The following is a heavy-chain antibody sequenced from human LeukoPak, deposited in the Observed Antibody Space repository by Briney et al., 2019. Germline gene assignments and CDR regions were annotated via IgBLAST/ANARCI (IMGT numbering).Heavy chain of an antibody. CDR1: GGSISSSSYY. CDR3: ARDLSHDYGDYVWFDP. D-gene: IGHD4-17*01. Sequence: SETLSLTCTVSGGSISSSSYYWGWIRQPPGKGLEWIGEINHSGSTNYNPSLKSRVTISVDTSKNQFSLKLSSVTAADTAVYYCARDLSHDYGDYVWFDPWGQGTLVTVSS. V-gene: IGHV4-39*07. CDR2: INHSGST. J-gene: IGHJ5*02.